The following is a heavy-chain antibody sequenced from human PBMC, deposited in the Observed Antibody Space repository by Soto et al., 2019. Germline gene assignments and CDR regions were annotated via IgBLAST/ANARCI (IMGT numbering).Heavy chain of an antibody. D-gene: IGHD5-12*01. CDR3: ARKSGYNYYYYGMDA. CDR2: ISAYNGNT. J-gene: IGHJ6*02. V-gene: IGHV1-18*04. Sequence: GASVKVSCKASGYTFTSYGISWVRQAPGQGLEWMGWISAYNGNTNYAQKLQGRVTMTTDTSTSTAYMELRSLRSDDTAVYYCARKSGYNYYYYGMDAWGQGTTVTVSS. CDR1: GYTFTSYG.